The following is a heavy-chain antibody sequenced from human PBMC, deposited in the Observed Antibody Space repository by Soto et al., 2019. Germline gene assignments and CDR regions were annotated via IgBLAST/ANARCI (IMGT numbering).Heavy chain of an antibody. CDR1: GGSFSGYY. D-gene: IGHD1-26*01. V-gene: IGHV4-34*01. Sequence: TSETLSLTCAVYGGSFSGYYWSWIRQPPGKGLEWIGEINHSGSTNYNPSLKSRVTISVDTSKNQFSLKLSSVTAADTAVYYCARAYSGSYEGAFDIWGQGTMVTVSS. J-gene: IGHJ3*02. CDR3: ARAYSGSYEGAFDI. CDR2: INHSGST.